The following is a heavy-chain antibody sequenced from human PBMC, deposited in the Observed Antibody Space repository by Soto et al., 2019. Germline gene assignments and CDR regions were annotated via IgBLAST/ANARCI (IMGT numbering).Heavy chain of an antibody. J-gene: IGHJ6*03. CDR2: IYPGDSDT. CDR3: ARLGGYAPLKYRNYYYYYMDV. V-gene: IGHV5-51*01. Sequence: GESLKISCKGSGYSFTSYWIGWVRQMPGKGLEWMGIIYPGDSDTRYSPSIQGQVTISADKSISTAYLQWSSLKAPDTAMYYCARLGGYAPLKYRNYYYYYMDVWGKGTTVTVSS. CDR1: GYSFTSYW. D-gene: IGHD5-12*01.